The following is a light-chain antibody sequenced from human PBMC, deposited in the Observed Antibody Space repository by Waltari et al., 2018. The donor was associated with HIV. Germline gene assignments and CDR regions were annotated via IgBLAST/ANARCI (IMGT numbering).Light chain of an antibody. J-gene: IGKJ4*01. Sequence: EIVLTQSPGTLSLSPGERVTLSCRASQRVTSSFLSWYQQKPGQAPRLLIYGASSRATGIPDRFSGGGSGIDFTLTISRLEPEDFAVYYCQQYGSSPLTFGGGTKVDIK. V-gene: IGKV3-20*01. CDR3: QQYGSSPLT. CDR2: GAS. CDR1: QRVTSSF.